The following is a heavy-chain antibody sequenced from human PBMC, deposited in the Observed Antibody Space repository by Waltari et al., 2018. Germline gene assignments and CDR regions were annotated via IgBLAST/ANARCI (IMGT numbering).Heavy chain of an antibody. CDR1: GFTFSSYA. Sequence: EVQLVVSGGDLVQPGGSLRPSCSASGFTFSSYAMHWVRQAPGKGLEYVLGSRSDGDITWYAESVKGRFTVSRDNSKNTLYRQMSSLRPEDTAVYYCVRARLSGHYTSAGYYYGMDVWGQGTTVIVSS. CDR2: SRSDGDIT. J-gene: IGHJ6*02. D-gene: IGHD3-3*01. CDR3: VRARLSGHYTSAGYYYGMDV. V-gene: IGHV3-64D*08.